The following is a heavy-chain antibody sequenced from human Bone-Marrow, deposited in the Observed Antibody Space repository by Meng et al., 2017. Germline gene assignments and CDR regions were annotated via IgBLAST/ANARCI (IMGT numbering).Heavy chain of an antibody. CDR2: IKSKTDGGTT. J-gene: IGHJ4*02. CDR3: TTDFTYYYGSDPYFDY. CDR1: GFTVSSNY. Sequence: GESLKISCAASGFTVSSNYMSWVRQAPGKGLEWVGRIKSKTDGGTTDYAAPVKGRFTISRDDSKNTLYLQMNSLKTEDTAVYYCTTDFTYYYGSDPYFDYWGQGTLVTVSS. D-gene: IGHD3-10*01. V-gene: IGHV3-15*01.